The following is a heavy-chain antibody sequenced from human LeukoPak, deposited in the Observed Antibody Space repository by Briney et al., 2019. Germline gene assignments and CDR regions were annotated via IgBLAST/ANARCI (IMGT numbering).Heavy chain of an antibody. J-gene: IGHJ5*02. CDR3: ARDQSSGPIAWPHADCWFAP. D-gene: IGHD6-19*01. CDR1: GGTFSSYA. CDR2: IIPILGIA. V-gene: IGHV1-69*04. Sequence: SVKVSCKASGGTFSSYAISWVRQAPGQGLEWMGRIIPILGIANYAQKFQGRVTITADKSTSTAYMELSSLRSEDTAVYYCARDQSSGPIAWPHADCWFAPWGQGTLVTVSS.